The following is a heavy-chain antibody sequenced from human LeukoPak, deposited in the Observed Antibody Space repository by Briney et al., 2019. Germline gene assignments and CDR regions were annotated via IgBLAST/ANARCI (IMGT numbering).Heavy chain of an antibody. V-gene: IGHV1-18*01. Sequence: ASVKVSCKASGYTFTSYGISWVRQAPGQGLEWMGWISAYNGNTNYAQKLQGRATMTTDTSTSTAYMELRSLRSDDTAVYYCARVLNFAGDCDYWGQGTLVTVSS. CDR1: GYTFTSYG. D-gene: IGHD4-17*01. CDR2: ISAYNGNT. J-gene: IGHJ4*02. CDR3: ARVLNFAGDCDY.